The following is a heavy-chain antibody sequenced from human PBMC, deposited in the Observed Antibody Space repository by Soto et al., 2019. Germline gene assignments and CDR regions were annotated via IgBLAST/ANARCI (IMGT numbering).Heavy chain of an antibody. V-gene: IGHV4-59*11. J-gene: IGHJ4*02. Sequence: SETLSLTCTVSGASITSHYWSWIRQPPGKGLEWIGHIYYRGTTNYNPSLKSRVTISADTSKNQFSLKLNSVTAADTAVFYCAREDQIVGSLDYWGQGILVTVPS. D-gene: IGHD2-21*01. CDR3: AREDQIVGSLDY. CDR1: GASITSHY. CDR2: IYYRGTT.